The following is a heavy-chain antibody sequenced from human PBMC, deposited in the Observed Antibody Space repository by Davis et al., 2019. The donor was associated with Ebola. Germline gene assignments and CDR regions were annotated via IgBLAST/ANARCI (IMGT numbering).Heavy chain of an antibody. Sequence: GGSLRLSCEASGFTFSRHGMHWVRQAPGKGLEWVSYISSSRSTIYYADSVKGRFTISRDNAKNSLYLQMNSLRAEDTAVYYCARDLYLGSWNYYGMDVWGQGTTVTVSS. D-gene: IGHD2-2*02. V-gene: IGHV3-48*04. CDR2: ISSSRSTI. J-gene: IGHJ6*02. CDR3: ARDLYLGSWNYYGMDV. CDR1: GFTFSRHG.